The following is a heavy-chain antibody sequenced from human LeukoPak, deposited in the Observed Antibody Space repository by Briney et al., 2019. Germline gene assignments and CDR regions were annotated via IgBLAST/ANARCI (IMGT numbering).Heavy chain of an antibody. V-gene: IGHV1-2*02. CDR2: INPNSGGT. Sequence: ASVKVSCKASGFTFTGYYMHWVRQAPGQGLEWMGWINPNSGGTNYAQKFQGRVTLTRDTSISTAYMELSRLRSDDTAVYYCARDKVYYYDSSGYARYYYYGMDVWGQGTTVTVSS. D-gene: IGHD3-22*01. CDR3: ARDKVYYYDSSGYARYYYYGMDV. CDR1: GFTFTGYY. J-gene: IGHJ6*02.